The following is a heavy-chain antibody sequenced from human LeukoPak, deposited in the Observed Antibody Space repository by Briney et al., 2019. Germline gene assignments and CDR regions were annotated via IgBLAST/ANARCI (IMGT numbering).Heavy chain of an antibody. V-gene: IGHV4-61*02. CDR2: IYTSGST. D-gene: IGHD2-2*01. J-gene: IGHJ1*01. CDR3: ARGKGCSSTSCYVSAEYFQH. CDR1: GGSISSGSYY. Sequence: SETLSLTCTVSGGSISSGSYYWSWIRQPAGKGLEWIGRIYTSGSTNYNPSLKSRVTISVDTSKNQFSLKLSSVTAADTAVYYCARGKGCSSTSCYVSAEYFQHWGQGTLVTVSS.